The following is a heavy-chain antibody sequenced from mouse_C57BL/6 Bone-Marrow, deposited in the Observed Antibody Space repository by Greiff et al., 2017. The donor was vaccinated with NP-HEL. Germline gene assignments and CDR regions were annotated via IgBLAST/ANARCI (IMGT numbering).Heavy chain of an antibody. Sequence: SGPELVKPGDSVKISCKASGYSFTGYFMNWVMQSHGKSLEWIGRINPYNGDTFYNQKFKGKATLTVDKSSSTAHMELRSLTSEDSAVYYCARHGSRYGAMDYWGQGTSVTVSS. J-gene: IGHJ4*01. V-gene: IGHV1-20*01. CDR1: GYSFTGYF. D-gene: IGHD1-1*01. CDR3: ARHGSRYGAMDY. CDR2: INPYNGDT.